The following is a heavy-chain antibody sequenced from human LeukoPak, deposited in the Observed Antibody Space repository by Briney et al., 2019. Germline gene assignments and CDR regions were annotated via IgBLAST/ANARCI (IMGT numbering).Heavy chain of an antibody. V-gene: IGHV3-9*01. CDR2: ISWNSGSI. J-gene: IGHJ4*02. D-gene: IGHD6-19*01. CDR1: GFTFDDYA. Sequence: PGGSLRLSCAASGFTFDDYAMHWVRQAPGKGLEWVPGISWNSGSIGYADSVKGRFTISRDNAKNSLYLQMNSLRAEDTALYYCAKAMRAYLSIAVAGFDYWGQGTLVTVSS. CDR3: AKAMRAYLSIAVAGFDY.